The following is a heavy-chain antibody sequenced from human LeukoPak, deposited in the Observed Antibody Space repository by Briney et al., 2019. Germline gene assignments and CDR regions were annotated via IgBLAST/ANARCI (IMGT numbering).Heavy chain of an antibody. V-gene: IGHV4-39*07. CDR3: ARVDPWYSSSGLDY. Sequence: SETLSLTCTVSGGSISSSSYYWGWIRQPPGKGLEWIGSIYYSGSTYYNPSLKGRVTISVDTSKNQFSLKLSSVTAADTAVYYCARVDPWYSSSGLDYWGQGTLVTVSS. CDR1: GGSISSSSYY. J-gene: IGHJ4*02. CDR2: IYYSGST. D-gene: IGHD6-13*01.